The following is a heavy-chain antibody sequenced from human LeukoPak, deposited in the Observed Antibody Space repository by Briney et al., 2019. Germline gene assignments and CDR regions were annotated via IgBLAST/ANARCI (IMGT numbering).Heavy chain of an antibody. Sequence: GGPLRLSCAASGFSISGYWMSWVRQAPGKGLEWVANIKQDGSEKNYVGSVKGRFTISRDNAKNSLYLEMDSLRAEDTAVYYCYSATPDYWGQGTLVTVSS. V-gene: IGHV3-7*01. D-gene: IGHD2-15*01. J-gene: IGHJ4*02. CDR3: YSATPDY. CDR1: GFSISGYW. CDR2: IKQDGSEK.